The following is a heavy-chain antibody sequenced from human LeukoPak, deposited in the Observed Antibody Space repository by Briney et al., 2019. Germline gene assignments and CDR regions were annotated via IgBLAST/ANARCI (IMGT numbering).Heavy chain of an antibody. Sequence: SETLSLTCTVSGYSISSGYYWGWIRQPPGKGLEWIGSIYYSGSTYYNPSLKSRVTISVDTSKNQFSLKLSSVTAADTAVYYCARDKRVAVAGTYIYYYYTDVWGNGTTVTISS. J-gene: IGHJ6*03. CDR3: ARDKRVAVAGTYIYYYYTDV. CDR2: IYYSGST. CDR1: GYSISSGYY. V-gene: IGHV4-38-2*02. D-gene: IGHD6-19*01.